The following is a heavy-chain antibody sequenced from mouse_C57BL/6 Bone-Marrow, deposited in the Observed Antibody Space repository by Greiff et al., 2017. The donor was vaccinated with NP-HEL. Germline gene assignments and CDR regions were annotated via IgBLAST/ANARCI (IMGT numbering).Heavy chain of an antibody. D-gene: IGHD4-1*01. V-gene: IGHV2-2*01. CDR3: ARNRGLGDYFDY. Sequence: QVQLQQSGPGLVQPSQSLSITCTVSGFSLTSYGVHWVRQSPGKGLEWLGVIWSGGSTDYNAAFISRLSISKDNSKSQVFFKMNSLQADDTAIYYCARNRGLGDYFDYWGQGTTLTVSS. CDR2: IWSGGST. J-gene: IGHJ2*01. CDR1: GFSLTSYG.